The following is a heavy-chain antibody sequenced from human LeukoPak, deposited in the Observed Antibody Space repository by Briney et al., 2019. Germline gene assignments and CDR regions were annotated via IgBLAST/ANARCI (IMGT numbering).Heavy chain of an antibody. CDR1: GFTFSSYA. V-gene: IGHV3-30-3*01. D-gene: IGHD4-17*01. Sequence: PGGSLRLSCAASGFTFSSYAMHWVRQAPGKGLEWVAVISYDGSNKYYADSVKGRFTISRDNSKNTLYLQMNSLRVEDSAVYYCVHPAYGYWGQGTPVTVSS. J-gene: IGHJ4*02. CDR2: ISYDGSNK. CDR3: VHPAYGY.